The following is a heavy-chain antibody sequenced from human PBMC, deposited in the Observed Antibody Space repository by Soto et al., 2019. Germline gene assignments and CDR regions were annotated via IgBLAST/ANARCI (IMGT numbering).Heavy chain of an antibody. Sequence: ASVKVSCKASGYTFTSYYMHWVRQAPGQGLEWMGRINPSGGSTSYAQKFQGRVTITADESTSTAYMELSSLRSEDTAVYYCATGEIAARPFYYYGMDVWGQGTTVTVSS. V-gene: IGHV1-46*01. CDR3: ATGEIAARPFYYYGMDV. D-gene: IGHD6-6*01. J-gene: IGHJ6*02. CDR1: GYTFTSYY. CDR2: INPSGGST.